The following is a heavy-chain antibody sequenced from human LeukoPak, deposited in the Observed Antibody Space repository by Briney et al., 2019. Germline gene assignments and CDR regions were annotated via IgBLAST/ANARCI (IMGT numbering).Heavy chain of an antibody. Sequence: PGGSLRLSCAASGFTFSNYGMNWVRQAPGKGLEWVSYISSSSITIHYADSVKGRFTISRDNAKNSLYLQMNSLRDEDTAVYYCARRLLGPMDVWGQGTTVTVSS. D-gene: IGHD2/OR15-2a*01. J-gene: IGHJ6*02. V-gene: IGHV3-48*02. CDR2: ISSSSITI. CDR1: GFTFSNYG. CDR3: ARRLLGPMDV.